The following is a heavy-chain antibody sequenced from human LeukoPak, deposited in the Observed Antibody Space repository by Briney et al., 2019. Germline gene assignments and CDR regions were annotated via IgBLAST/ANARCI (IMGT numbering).Heavy chain of an antibody. V-gene: IGHV3-74*01. CDR3: ARASTTVPNLLDY. CDR2: IKGDGSDT. Sequence: GGSLRLSCAASGFTFSSYWMHWVRQTPGKGLVWVSRIKGDGSDTLYADSVKGRFTISRDNSKNTLYLQTSSLGVGDTAVYYCARASTTVPNLLDYWGQGALVSVSS. J-gene: IGHJ4*02. CDR1: GFTFSSYW. D-gene: IGHD4-17*01.